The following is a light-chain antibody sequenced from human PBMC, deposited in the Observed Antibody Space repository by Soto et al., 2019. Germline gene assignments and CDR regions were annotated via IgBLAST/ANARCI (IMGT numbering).Light chain of an antibody. CDR2: SNN. CDR3: AAWEDSVHLWL. CDR1: PSNIGSNY. V-gene: IGLV1-47*02. J-gene: IGLJ3*02. Sequence: QSVLTQPPSASGIPGQTVTLSCSGSPSNIGSNYVYWYQQLPGTAPKLLIYSNNQRPSGVPDRFSGSKSGTSGSLAISGLRSEDEADYYCAAWEDSVHLWLFGGGTKLTVL.